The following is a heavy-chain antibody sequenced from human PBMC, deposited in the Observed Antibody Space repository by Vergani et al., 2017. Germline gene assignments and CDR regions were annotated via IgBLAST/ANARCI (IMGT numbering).Heavy chain of an antibody. D-gene: IGHD6-19*01. CDR1: GASIRSSNYY. J-gene: IGHJ5*02. CDR2: IYYSGST. CDR3: ARHSTVEWLVKLGWFDP. V-gene: IGHV4-39*01. Sequence: QLQLQESGPGLVKPSATLSLTCSVSGASIRSSNYYWGWIRQPPGKGLEWIESIYYSGSTYYNPSLKSRVTISVNTSKNQFSLKLSSVTAADTSVYFCARHSTVEWLVKLGWFDPWGQGILVTVSS.